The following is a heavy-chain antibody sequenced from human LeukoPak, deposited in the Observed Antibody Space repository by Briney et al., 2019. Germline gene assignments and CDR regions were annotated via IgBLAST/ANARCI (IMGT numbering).Heavy chain of an antibody. J-gene: IGHJ4*02. CDR3: ARDQATTYYYDSSGYYSFDY. V-gene: IGHV3-21*01. CDR1: GFTFSSYS. CDR2: ISSSSSYI. Sequence: GGSLRLSCAASGFTFSSYSMDWVRQAPGKGLEWVPSISSSSSYIYYADSVKGRFTISRDNAKNSLYLQMNSLRAEDTAVYYCARDQATTYYYDSSGYYSFDYWGQGTLVTVSS. D-gene: IGHD3-22*01.